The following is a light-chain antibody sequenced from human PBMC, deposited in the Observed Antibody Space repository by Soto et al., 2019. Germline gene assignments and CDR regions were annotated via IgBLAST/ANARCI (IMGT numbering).Light chain of an antibody. CDR1: SSDVGGYNY. Sequence: QSALTQPASVSGSPGQSITISCTGTSSDVGGYNYVSWYQQHPGKAPKLMIYDVSNRPSGVSNRCSGSTSGNTASLTISGLQSEDEADYYCSSYTTSSTRSVVVGGGTKLTVL. CDR3: SSYTTSSTRSVV. CDR2: DVS. J-gene: IGLJ2*01. V-gene: IGLV2-14*01.